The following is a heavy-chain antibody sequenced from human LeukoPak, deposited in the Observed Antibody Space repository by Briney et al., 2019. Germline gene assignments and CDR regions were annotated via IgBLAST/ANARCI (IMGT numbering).Heavy chain of an antibody. CDR1: GFTFSSYW. V-gene: IGHV3-7*01. CDR2: IKQDGSEK. CDR3: ARAHWLMITFGGVIEIFDY. J-gene: IGHJ4*02. Sequence: PGGSLRLSCAASGFTFSSYWMSWVRQAPGKGLEWVANIKQDGSEKYYVDSVKGRFTISRDNAKNSLYLQMNSLRAEDTAVYYCARAHWLMITFGGVIEIFDYWGQGTLVTVSS. D-gene: IGHD3-16*02.